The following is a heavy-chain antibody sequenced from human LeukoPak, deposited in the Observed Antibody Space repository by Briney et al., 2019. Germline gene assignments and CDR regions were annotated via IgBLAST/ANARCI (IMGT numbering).Heavy chain of an antibody. Sequence: SETLSLTCAVYGGSSRGYYWSWIRQPPGEGLEWIVEINNSGSTTYNPPPKSRVTISVDTSKNHFSPQLSSVPPPHTPVFYSLRGGLISLANTPLGAFDIWGQGTLGSVSS. D-gene: IGHD3/OR15-3a*01. J-gene: IGHJ3*02. V-gene: IGHV4-34*01. CDR2: INNSGST. CDR3: LRGGLISLANTPLGAFDI. CDR1: GGSSRGYY.